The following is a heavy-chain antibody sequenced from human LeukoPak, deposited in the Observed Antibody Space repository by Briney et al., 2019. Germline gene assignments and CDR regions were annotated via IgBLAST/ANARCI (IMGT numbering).Heavy chain of an antibody. J-gene: IGHJ4*02. V-gene: IGHV3-33*01. D-gene: IGHD6-13*01. CDR3: ARPRTYSSSWSPFDY. Sequence: PGRALRLSCAASVFTFNSYVMHCVRQAPGKGREWVSLIWYDGSNKYYAEYVKGRFLIHRDNSTNTLYLQMNSLRAEETAAYYCARPRTYSSSWSPFDYWGQGTLVTVSS. CDR2: IWYDGSNK. CDR1: VFTFNSYV.